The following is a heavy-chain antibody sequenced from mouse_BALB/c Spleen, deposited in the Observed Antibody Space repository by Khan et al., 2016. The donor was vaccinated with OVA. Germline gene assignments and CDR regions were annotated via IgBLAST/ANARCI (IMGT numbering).Heavy chain of an antibody. CDR3: ARRTTEYAMDY. Sequence: QMQLEESGAELARPGASVKMSCKASGYTFTSHTMHWVKQRPGQGLVWIGYINPRSGYTNYNQKFNDKATLTADKSSSTAYMQLSSLTSEDSAVYYCARRTTEYAMDYWGQGTSVTVSA. CDR1: GYTFTSHT. CDR2: INPRSGYT. D-gene: IGHD2-14*01. J-gene: IGHJ4*01. V-gene: IGHV1-4*01.